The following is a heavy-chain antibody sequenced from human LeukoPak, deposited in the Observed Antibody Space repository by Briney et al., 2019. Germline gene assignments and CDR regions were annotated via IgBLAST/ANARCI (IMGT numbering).Heavy chain of an antibody. D-gene: IGHD3-10*01. CDR1: GFTFSDYY. V-gene: IGHV3-11*04. Sequence: GGSLRLSCAASGFTFSDYYMKWIRQAPGKGLEWVSSISSSGNNIYYADSVKGRFTISRDNAKNSLYLQMNSLRAEDTAVYYCARGTMVRGPLSAFDIWGQGTMVTVSS. CDR2: ISSSGNNI. J-gene: IGHJ3*02. CDR3: ARGTMVRGPLSAFDI.